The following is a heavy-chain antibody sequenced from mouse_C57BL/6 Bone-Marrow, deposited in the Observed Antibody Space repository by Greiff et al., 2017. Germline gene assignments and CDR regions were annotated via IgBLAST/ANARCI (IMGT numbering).Heavy chain of an antibody. J-gene: IGHJ4*01. V-gene: IGHV1-52*01. D-gene: IGHD2-1*01. CDR3: ARGDYGKRYYYAMDY. CDR1: GYTFTSYW. CDR2: IDPSDSET. Sequence: QVQLQQPGAELVRPGSSVKLSCKASGYTFTSYWMHWVKQRPIQGLEWIGNIDPSDSETHYNQKFKDKATLTVDKSSSTAYMQLSSLTSEDSAVYYCARGDYGKRYYYAMDYWGQGTSVTVSS.